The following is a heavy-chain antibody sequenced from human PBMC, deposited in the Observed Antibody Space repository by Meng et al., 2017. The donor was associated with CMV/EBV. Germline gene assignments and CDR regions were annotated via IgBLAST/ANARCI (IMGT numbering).Heavy chain of an antibody. J-gene: IGHJ4*02. CDR1: GFSLSTSVAG. V-gene: IGHV2-5*02. CDR3: AHRCSYGDHGY. CDR2: IYSDVDS. D-gene: IGHD5-18*01. Sequence: ITLKESGPPLVNPTQPLTLTGTFFGFSLSTSVAGMSSILQPAGKALEWRALIYSDVDSRYSPSQNGRLTITKYTIKSQVVHTMTNMEPVDTATYYFAHRCSYGDHGYWGQGTLVTVSS.